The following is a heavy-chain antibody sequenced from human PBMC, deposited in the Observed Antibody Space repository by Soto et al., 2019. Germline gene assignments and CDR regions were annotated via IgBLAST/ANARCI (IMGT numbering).Heavy chain of an antibody. Sequence: GGSLRLSCAASGFTFSSYAMSWVRQAPGKGLEWVSASSGSGCSTYYADSVKGRFTITRDNSKNTLYLQMNSLRAEDTAVYYCAKEPYDFWSGGFGDDYMDVWGKGTTVTVSS. V-gene: IGHV3-23*01. CDR1: GFTFSSYA. D-gene: IGHD3-3*01. CDR2: SSGSGCST. J-gene: IGHJ6*03. CDR3: AKEPYDFWSGGFGDDYMDV.